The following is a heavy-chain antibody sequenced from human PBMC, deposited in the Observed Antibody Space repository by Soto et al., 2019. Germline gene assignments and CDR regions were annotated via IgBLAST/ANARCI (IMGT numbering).Heavy chain of an antibody. Sequence: QVHLVQSGAEVKKPGASVKDSCKGSGYAFITYGITWVRQAPGQGLEWMGWISAHNGNTNYAQKLQGRVTVTRDTSTSTAYMELRSLRSDDTAVYYCARGRYGDYWGQGALVTVSS. CDR1: GYAFITYG. CDR2: ISAHNGNT. D-gene: IGHD1-1*01. CDR3: ARGRYGDY. V-gene: IGHV1-18*01. J-gene: IGHJ4*02.